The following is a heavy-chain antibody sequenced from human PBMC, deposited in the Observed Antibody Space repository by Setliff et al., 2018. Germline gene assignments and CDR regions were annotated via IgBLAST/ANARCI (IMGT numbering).Heavy chain of an antibody. Sequence: GASVKVSCKASGYIFTNNYIHWVRQAPGQGLEWMGIINPSGGATNYAQKFQGRVTMTSDTSTSTVYMQLSSLRFDDTAVYYCARGNPAERYEYWGQGTLVTVSS. V-gene: IGHV1-46*01. CDR2: INPSGGAT. J-gene: IGHJ1*01. CDR1: GYIFTNNY. D-gene: IGHD5-12*01. CDR3: ARGNPAERYEY.